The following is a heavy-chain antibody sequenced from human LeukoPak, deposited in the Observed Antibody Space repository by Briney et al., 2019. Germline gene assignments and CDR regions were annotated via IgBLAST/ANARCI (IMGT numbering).Heavy chain of an antibody. CDR3: ARVDSSGWYRVPN. CDR2: IYYSGST. J-gene: IGHJ4*02. Sequence: SETLSLTCTVSGSSISSSSYYWGWIRQPPGKGLEWIGSIYYSGSTYYNPSLKSRVTISVDTSRNQSSLKLSSVTAADTAVYYCARVDSSGWYRVPNWGQGTLVTVSS. CDR1: GSSISSSSYY. D-gene: IGHD6-19*01. V-gene: IGHV4-39*07.